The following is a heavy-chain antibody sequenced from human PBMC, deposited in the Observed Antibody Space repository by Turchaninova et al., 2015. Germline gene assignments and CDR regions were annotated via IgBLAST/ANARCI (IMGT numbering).Heavy chain of an antibody. J-gene: IGHJ4*02. D-gene: IGHD5-18*01. CDR1: GFTFSNYG. CDR3: AKDAAGGYSYGYPADY. Sequence: GGGVVQPGASLRLSCAASGFTFSNYGMHWVRQAPGKGLEWVAFIRYDGYNKYYADSVKGRFSISRDNSKNTLYLQMNSLRAEDTAVYYCAKDAAGGYSYGYPADYWGQGTLVTVST. V-gene: IGHV3-30*02. CDR2: IRYDGYNK.